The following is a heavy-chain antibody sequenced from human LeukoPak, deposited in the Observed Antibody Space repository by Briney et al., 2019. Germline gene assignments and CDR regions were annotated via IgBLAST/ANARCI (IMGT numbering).Heavy chain of an antibody. V-gene: IGHV3-11*06. CDR1: GFIFSDFY. CDR3: ARSRGSYFDY. CDR2: ITNSGSYT. D-gene: IGHD1-26*01. J-gene: IGHJ4*02. Sequence: GGSLRLSCSASGFIFSDFYMNWIRQAPGKGLEWVSDITNSGSYTNYAGSVKGRFTISRDNAKNSLYLQMNSLRVEDTAVFYCARSRGSYFDYWGQGTLVIVSS.